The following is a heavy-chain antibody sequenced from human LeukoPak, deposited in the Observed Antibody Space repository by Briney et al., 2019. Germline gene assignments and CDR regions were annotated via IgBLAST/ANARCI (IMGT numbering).Heavy chain of an antibody. V-gene: IGHV3-23*01. J-gene: IGHJ4*02. D-gene: IGHD3-16*01. CDR3: AKKLHGASYYFDF. CDR2: ICSGGYT. CDR1: GFTLSNYD. Sequence: GGSLRLSCIASGFTLSNYDITWVRQTPGKGLEDGSSICSGGYTFYTASVKGRFSISRDISQNTVYLQMNSLSAEDTAIYFCAKKLHGASYYFDFWGQGTLVTVSS.